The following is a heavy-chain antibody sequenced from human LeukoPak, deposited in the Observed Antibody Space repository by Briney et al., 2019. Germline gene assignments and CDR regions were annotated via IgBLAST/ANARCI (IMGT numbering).Heavy chain of an antibody. CDR1: GFTLSSHY. V-gene: IGHV3-66*02. J-gene: IGHJ6*03. CDR2: IYSGGST. D-gene: IGHD3-3*01. CDR3: ARAPSDYDFWSGYSDGFYYYMDV. Sequence: GGSLRLSCAASGFTLSSHYMSWVRQAPGPGLEGGSVIYSGGSTYYADSVKGRFTISRDNSKNTLYLQMNRLRAEDTAVYYCARAPSDYDFWSGYSDGFYYYMDVWGKGTTVTVSS.